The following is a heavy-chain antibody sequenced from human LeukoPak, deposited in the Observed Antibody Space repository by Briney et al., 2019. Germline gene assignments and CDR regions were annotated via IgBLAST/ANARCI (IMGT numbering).Heavy chain of an antibody. CDR2: IYYSGST. J-gene: IGHJ4*02. CDR3: ARSQGIGYFDY. D-gene: IGHD2-21*01. Sequence: SETLSLTCTVSGGSISSYYWSWIRQPPGKGLEWIGYIYYSGSTNYNPSLKSRVTISVDTSKDQFSLKLSSVTAADTAVYYCARSQGIGYFDYWGQGTLVTVSS. CDR1: GGSISSYY. V-gene: IGHV4-59*01.